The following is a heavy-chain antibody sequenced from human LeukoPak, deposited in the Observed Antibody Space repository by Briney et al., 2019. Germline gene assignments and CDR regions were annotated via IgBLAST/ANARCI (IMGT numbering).Heavy chain of an antibody. CDR2: IDWDDDK. Sequence: SGPALVKPTQTLTLTCTFSGFSLSTSGMCVSWIRQPPGKALEWLARIDWDDDKYYSTSLKTRLTISKDTSKNQVVLTMTNMDPVDTATYYCARIRDYYDSSGYSMDVWGQGTTVTVSS. J-gene: IGHJ6*02. V-gene: IGHV2-70*11. D-gene: IGHD3-22*01. CDR1: GFSLSTSGMC. CDR3: ARIRDYYDSSGYSMDV.